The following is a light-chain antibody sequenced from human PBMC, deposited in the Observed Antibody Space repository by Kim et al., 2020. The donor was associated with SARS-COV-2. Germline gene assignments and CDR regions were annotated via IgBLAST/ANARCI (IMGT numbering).Light chain of an antibody. Sequence: ASVGDEVPITGRASKGIKSNLAWYQQRPGKAPNRLIYSASTLHSGVPSRFSGSGSGTDFTLTITSLQPEDLATYHCQQNNSFPLTFGGGTKMGIK. J-gene: IGKJ4*01. CDR3: QQNNSFPLT. CDR2: SAS. V-gene: IGKV1-9*01. CDR1: KGIKSN.